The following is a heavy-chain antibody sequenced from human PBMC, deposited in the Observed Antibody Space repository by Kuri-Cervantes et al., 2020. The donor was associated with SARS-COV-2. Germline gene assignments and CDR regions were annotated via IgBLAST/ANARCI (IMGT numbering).Heavy chain of an antibody. D-gene: IGHD1-26*01. Sequence: LKISCTASGFTLGDYVMAWFRQAPGKGLEWIGFIRNRAYGGTTELAASVRGRFSMSRDDSKGIAYLHLNSLKTEDTAVYYCSREPNSGSFVYFDYWGQGTLVTVSS. CDR3: SREPNSGSFVYFDY. CDR1: GFTLGDYV. V-gene: IGHV3-49*03. J-gene: IGHJ4*01. CDR2: IRNRAYGGTT.